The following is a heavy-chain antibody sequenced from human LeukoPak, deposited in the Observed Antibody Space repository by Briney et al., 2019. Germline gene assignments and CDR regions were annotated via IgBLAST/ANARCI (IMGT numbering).Heavy chain of an antibody. D-gene: IGHD3-16*01. Sequence: GGSLRLSCVASGFTFSSYGMHWVRQAPGKGLEWVAFIRYDGSNKYYADSVKGRFTIFRDNSKNTLYLQMNSLRAEDTAVYYCAKDAGRLAFSYYFDYWGQGTLVTVSS. CDR2: IRYDGSNK. CDR1: GFTFSSYG. V-gene: IGHV3-30*02. CDR3: AKDAGRLAFSYYFDY. J-gene: IGHJ4*02.